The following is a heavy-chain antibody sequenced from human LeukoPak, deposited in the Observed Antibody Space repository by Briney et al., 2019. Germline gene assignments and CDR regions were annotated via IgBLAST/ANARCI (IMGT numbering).Heavy chain of an antibody. Sequence: SETLSLTCTASGGSISSYYWSWIRQPAGKGLEWIGRIYTSGSTNYNPSLKSRVTMSVDTSKNQFSLKLSSVTAADTAVYYCARASGYSGYDWVYYFDHWGQGTLVTVSS. CDR3: ARASGYSGYDWVYYFDH. CDR2: IYTSGST. D-gene: IGHD5-12*01. J-gene: IGHJ4*02. V-gene: IGHV4-4*07. CDR1: GGSISSYY.